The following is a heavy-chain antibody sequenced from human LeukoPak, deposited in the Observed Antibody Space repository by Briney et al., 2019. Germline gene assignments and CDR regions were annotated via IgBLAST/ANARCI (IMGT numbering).Heavy chain of an antibody. D-gene: IGHD3-22*01. J-gene: IGHJ4*02. V-gene: IGHV3-15*01. CDR2: IKSKVDGETT. CDR1: GFTFSNAW. Sequence: GGSLRLSCAASGFTFSNAWMSWVRQAPGKGLEWVGRIKSKVDGETTEYAAPVKGRFTISRDDSKNTLYLQMNSLKTEDTAVYYCTTVDDDYYDSSGYSFDYWGQGTLVTVSS. CDR3: TTVDDDYYDSSGYSFDY.